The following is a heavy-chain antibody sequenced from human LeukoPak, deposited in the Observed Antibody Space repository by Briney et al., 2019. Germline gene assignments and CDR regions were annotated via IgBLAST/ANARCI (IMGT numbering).Heavy chain of an antibody. Sequence: QSGGSLTLSCAASGFTFSSYAMSWVRQAPGKGLEWVSAISGSGASTYYADSVKGRFTISRDNSKNTLYLQMNSLRAEDTAIYYCAKDSNSNYWGQGTQVTVSS. CDR1: GFTFSSYA. V-gene: IGHV3-23*01. J-gene: IGHJ4*02. D-gene: IGHD4-11*01. CDR3: AKDSNSNY. CDR2: ISGSGAST.